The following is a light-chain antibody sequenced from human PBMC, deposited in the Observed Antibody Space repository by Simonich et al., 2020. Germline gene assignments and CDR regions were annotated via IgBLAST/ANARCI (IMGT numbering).Light chain of an antibody. J-gene: IGKJ3*01. CDR2: WAS. V-gene: IGKV4-1*01. CDR3: QQYYSTPPIT. Sequence: DIVMTQSPDSLAVSLGERATINCKSSQSVLYSSNNKNYLAWYQQKPVQLPKLLIYWASTREAGVPDRFSGSGSGTDFTLTVSSLPAEDVAVYYCQQYYSTPPITFGPGTKVDIK. CDR1: QSVLYSSNNKNY.